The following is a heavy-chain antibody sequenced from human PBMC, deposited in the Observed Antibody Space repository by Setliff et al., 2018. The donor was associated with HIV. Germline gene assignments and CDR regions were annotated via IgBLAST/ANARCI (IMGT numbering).Heavy chain of an antibody. CDR3: VTQRGSGSDPCDI. J-gene: IGHJ3*02. CDR2: ISTYSDET. Sequence: ASVKVSCKASGYTFTSYGISWVRQAPGQGLEWMGWISTYSDETSYSQNLQGRLTMTTDTSTSTAYMELRSLRSDDTAVYYCVTQRGSGSDPCDIWGPGTMVTVSS. CDR1: GYTFTSYG. V-gene: IGHV1-18*01. D-gene: IGHD6-25*01.